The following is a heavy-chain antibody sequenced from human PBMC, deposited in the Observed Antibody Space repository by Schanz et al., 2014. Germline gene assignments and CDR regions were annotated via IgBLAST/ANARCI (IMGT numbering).Heavy chain of an antibody. Sequence: EVQLVESGGGLVQPGGSLRLSCAASGFTFNDYWMHWVRQAPGKGLVWVSRINSDGRSTNYADSVKGRFSISRDNSKNTLYLQMNSLKPDDAGVYYCANLDGVSISTFSWGPGTLVTVSS. CDR2: INSDGRST. J-gene: IGHJ5*02. CDR3: ANLDGVSISTFS. V-gene: IGHV3-74*01. D-gene: IGHD3-9*01. CDR1: GFTFNDYW.